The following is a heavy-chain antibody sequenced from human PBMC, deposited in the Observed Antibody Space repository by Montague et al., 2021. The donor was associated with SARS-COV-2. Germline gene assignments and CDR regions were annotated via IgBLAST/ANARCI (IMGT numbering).Heavy chain of an antibody. Sequence: SETLSLTCTVSGGSISSSYWTWIRQPPGKGLEWIGYIYYSGSTSYNPSPKSRVTMSVDTSKNQFSLKLSSVTAADTAVYYCARSSGSYSTLDFWGQGTLVTVSS. V-gene: IGHV4-59*08. D-gene: IGHD3-10*01. J-gene: IGHJ4*02. CDR2: IYYSGST. CDR3: ARSSGSYSTLDF. CDR1: GGSISSSY.